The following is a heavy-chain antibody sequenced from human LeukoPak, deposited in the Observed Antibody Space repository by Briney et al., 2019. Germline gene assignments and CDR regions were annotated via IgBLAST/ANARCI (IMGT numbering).Heavy chain of an antibody. V-gene: IGHV3-21*01. CDR2: TSSSSSYI. Sequence: PGGSLRLSCAASGFTFSSYSMNWVRQAPGKGLEWVSSTSSSSSYIYYADSVKGRFTISRDNAKNSLYLQMNSLRAEDTAVYYCARDEGDDGGLDYWGQGTLVTVSS. J-gene: IGHJ4*02. D-gene: IGHD1-1*01. CDR3: ARDEGDDGGLDY. CDR1: GFTFSSYS.